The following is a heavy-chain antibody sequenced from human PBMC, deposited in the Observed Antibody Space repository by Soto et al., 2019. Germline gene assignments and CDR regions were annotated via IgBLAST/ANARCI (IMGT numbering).Heavy chain of an antibody. Sequence: ASVKVSCQASGCTFTRYQIHWVRQARVQGLEWMGMIDPSGGKTNYAQKFQGRVTMTRDTSTSTVYMALSSLRSDDTAIYFCARVMRSLLSITALDTWGQGTLVTVSS. J-gene: IGHJ5*02. D-gene: IGHD3-10*01. CDR2: IDPSGGKT. CDR3: ARVMRSLLSITALDT. V-gene: IGHV1-46*01. CDR1: GCTFTRYQ.